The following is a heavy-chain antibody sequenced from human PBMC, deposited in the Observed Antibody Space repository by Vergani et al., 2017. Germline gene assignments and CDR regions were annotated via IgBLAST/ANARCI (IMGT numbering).Heavy chain of an antibody. V-gene: IGHV1-18*04. Sequence: QVQLVQSGAEVKKPGASVKVPCKASGYTFTSYGISWARQAPGQGLEWMGWISAYNGNTKYAQKLQGRITMNTDTSTRTAYMELRSLSSDETSVYYCARDPDIVVVPAAPYYYYCYGMDVWGQGTTVTVSS. J-gene: IGHJ6*02. CDR3: ARDPDIVVVPAAPYYYYCYGMDV. CDR1: GYTFTSYG. D-gene: IGHD2-2*01. CDR2: ISAYNGNT.